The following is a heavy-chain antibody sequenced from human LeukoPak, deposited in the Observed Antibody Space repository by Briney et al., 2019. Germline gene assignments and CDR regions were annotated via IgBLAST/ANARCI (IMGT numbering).Heavy chain of an antibody. D-gene: IGHD4-17*01. Sequence: SETLSLTCTVSGGSISSYYWSWIRQPPGKGLEWIGYIYYSGSTNYNPSLKSRVTISVDTSKNQFSLKLSSVTAADTAVYYCARAGAGYGDYVDYWGQGTLVTVSS. CDR2: IYYSGST. V-gene: IGHV4-59*01. CDR1: GGSISSYY. J-gene: IGHJ4*02. CDR3: ARAGAGYGDYVDY.